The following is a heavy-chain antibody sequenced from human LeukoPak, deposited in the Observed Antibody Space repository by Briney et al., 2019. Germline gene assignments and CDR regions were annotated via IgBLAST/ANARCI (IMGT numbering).Heavy chain of an antibody. CDR2: ISGSGGST. CDR3: AKSLVVWGRSYYYYGMDV. J-gene: IGHJ6*02. Sequence: GGSLRLSCAPSVFTSSSYAMSWAPQAPGKGLERVSAISGSGGSTYYADSVKGRFTISRDNSKNTLYLQMNSLRAEDTAVYYCAKSLVVWGRSYYYYGMDVWGQGTTVTVSS. D-gene: IGHD3-16*01. CDR1: VFTSSSYA. V-gene: IGHV3-23*01.